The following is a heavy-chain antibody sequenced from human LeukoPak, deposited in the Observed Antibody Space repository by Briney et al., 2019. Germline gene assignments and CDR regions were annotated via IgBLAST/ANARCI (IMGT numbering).Heavy chain of an antibody. CDR1: GYTFTGYY. D-gene: IGHD5-24*01. CDR3: ARGRDAYNPIDY. J-gene: IGHJ4*02. CDR2: INPNSGGT. Sequence: ASVKVSCKASGYTFTGYYMHWVRQAPGQGLEWMGWINPNSGGTNYAQKFQGRVTMSRDTSISTAYMELSRLRSDDTAMYYCARGRDAYNPIDYWGQGTLVTVSS. V-gene: IGHV1-2*02.